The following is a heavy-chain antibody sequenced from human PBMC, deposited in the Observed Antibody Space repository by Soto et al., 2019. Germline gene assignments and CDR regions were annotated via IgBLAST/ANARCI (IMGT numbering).Heavy chain of an antibody. J-gene: IGHJ3*02. V-gene: IGHV1-46*03. D-gene: IGHD2-2*01. Sequence: GASVKVSCKASGYTFTSYYMHWVRQAPGQGLEWMGIINPSGGSTSYAQKFQGRVTMTRDTSTSTVYMELSSLRSEDTAVYDCASVLYCSSTSCYVSGAFDIWGQGTMVTVSS. CDR1: GYTFTSYY. CDR2: INPSGGST. CDR3: ASVLYCSSTSCYVSGAFDI.